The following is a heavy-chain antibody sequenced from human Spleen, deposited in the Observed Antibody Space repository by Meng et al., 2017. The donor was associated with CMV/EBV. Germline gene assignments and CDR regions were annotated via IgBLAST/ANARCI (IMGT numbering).Heavy chain of an antibody. CDR2: INHSGST. CDR3: ARRYGASAYNWFDP. D-gene: IGHD4-17*01. Sequence: QVPLAQGGAGLLKPSDTLSLTCAAYGGSFSGYYWSWIRQPPGKGLEWIGEINHSGSTNYNPSLKSRVTISVDTSKNQFSLKLSSVTAADTAVYYCARRYGASAYNWFDPWGQGTLVTVSS. V-gene: IGHV4-34*01. J-gene: IGHJ5*02. CDR1: GGSFSGYY.